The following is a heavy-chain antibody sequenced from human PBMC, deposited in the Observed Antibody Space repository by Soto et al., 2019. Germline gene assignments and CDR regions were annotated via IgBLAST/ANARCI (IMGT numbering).Heavy chain of an antibody. CDR2: IYPGDSDT. CDR3: ARQASNGQWFL. CDR1: GYTFTDYW. J-gene: IGHJ6*02. Sequence: GESLKISCKGSGYTFTDYWIGWVRQLPGKGLEWMGIIYPGDSDTRYSPSFQGQVTISADRSISTAYLQWSSLKASDTAMYYCARQASNGQWFLWGQGTTVTVSS. V-gene: IGHV5-51*01. D-gene: IGHD3-22*01.